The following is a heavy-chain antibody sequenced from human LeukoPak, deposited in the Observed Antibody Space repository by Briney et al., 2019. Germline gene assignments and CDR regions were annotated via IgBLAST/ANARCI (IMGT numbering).Heavy chain of an antibody. CDR2: ISAYNGNT. CDR3: ARGRGRYFDWLGHDDY. D-gene: IGHD3-9*01. Sequence: ASVKVSCKASGYTFTSYGISWVRQAPGQGLEWMGWISAYNGNTNYAQKLQGRVTMTTDTSTSTAYMELRSLRSDDTAVYYCARGRGRYFDWLGHDDYWGQGTLVTVSS. J-gene: IGHJ4*02. CDR1: GYTFTSYG. V-gene: IGHV1-18*01.